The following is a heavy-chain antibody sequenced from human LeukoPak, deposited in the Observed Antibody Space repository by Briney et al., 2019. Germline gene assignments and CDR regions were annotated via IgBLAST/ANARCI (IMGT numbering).Heavy chain of an antibody. CDR3: ARGVSGWYSSAAHFDY. J-gene: IGHJ4*02. CDR1: GGSISSYY. Sequence: SETLSLTCTVSGGSISSYYWSWIRQPPGKGLEWIGYIYYSGSTNYNPSLKSRVTISVDTSKNQFSLKLSSVTAADTAVYYCARGVSGWYSSAAHFDYWGQGTLVTVSS. CDR2: IYYSGST. D-gene: IGHD6-19*01. V-gene: IGHV4-59*12.